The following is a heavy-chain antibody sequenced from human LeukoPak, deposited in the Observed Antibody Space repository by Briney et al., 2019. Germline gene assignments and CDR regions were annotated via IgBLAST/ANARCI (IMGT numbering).Heavy chain of an antibody. V-gene: IGHV3-30*04. D-gene: IGHD6-13*01. CDR1: GFIFSRYP. CDR3: ARDHQIAAAAYYFDY. CDR2: ISTDGRDK. J-gene: IGHJ4*02. Sequence: GGSLRLSCEASGFIFSRYPMHWVRQAPGEGLEWVTVISTDGRDKHYADSVKGRCTISRDNSKNTLYLQMDSLRAEDTAMYYCARDHQIAAAAYYFDYWGQGTLVTVSS.